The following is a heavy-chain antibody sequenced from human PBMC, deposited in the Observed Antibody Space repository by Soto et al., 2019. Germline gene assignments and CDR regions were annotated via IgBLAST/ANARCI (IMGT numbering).Heavy chain of an antibody. D-gene: IGHD5-12*01. V-gene: IGHV3-21*01. CDR3: ARERYSGYDGPRHCLFDP. CDR2: ISSTGGYS. Sequence: GGSLRLSCEASGFSFDSFNMNWVRQVPGKGLEWLASISSTGGYSYIADSVKGRFTISRDNAKKSVYLQMSRLTAEDAALYFCARERYSGYDGPRHCLFDPWGQGTQVTVST. J-gene: IGHJ5*02. CDR1: GFSFDSFN.